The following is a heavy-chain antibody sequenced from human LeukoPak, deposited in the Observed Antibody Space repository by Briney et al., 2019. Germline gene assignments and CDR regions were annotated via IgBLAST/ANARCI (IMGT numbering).Heavy chain of an antibody. D-gene: IGHD2-2*02. J-gene: IGHJ4*02. CDR1: GFTFSSYS. CDR3: ARGPVVPAAIGYYFDY. CDR2: ISSSSSYI. V-gene: IGHV3-21*01. Sequence: GGSLRLSCAASGFTFSSYSMNWVRQAPGKGLEWVSSISSSSSYIYYADSVKGRFTISRDNAKNSLYLQMNSLRAEDTAVYYCARGPVVPAAIGYYFDYWGQGTLVTVSS.